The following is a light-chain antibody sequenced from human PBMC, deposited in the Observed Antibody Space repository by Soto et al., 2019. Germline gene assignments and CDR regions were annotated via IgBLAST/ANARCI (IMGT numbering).Light chain of an antibody. CDR1: SSDVGGYNF. J-gene: IGLJ2*01. V-gene: IGLV2-8*01. CDR2: EVS. CDR3: SSFAGGNNLL. Sequence: QSALTQPPTASGSPGQSGTISYTGTSSDVGGYNFVSWYQQHPGKAPKLLIYEVSKRPSGVPDRFSGSKSDNTASLTVSGLQAEDEADYYCSSFAGGNNLLFGGGTKLTVL.